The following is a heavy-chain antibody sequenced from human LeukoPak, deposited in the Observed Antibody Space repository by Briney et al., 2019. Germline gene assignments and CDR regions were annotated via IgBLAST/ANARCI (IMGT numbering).Heavy chain of an antibody. CDR2: IYPGDSDT. J-gene: IGHJ5*02. D-gene: IGHD1-7*01. CDR1: GYSFTSYW. Sequence: GESLKISCKGSGYSFTSYWIGWVRQMPGKGLEWMGIIYPGDSDTRYSPSSQGQVTISADKSISTAYLQWSSLKASDTAMYYCARLVRYNWNYDRLNWFDPWGQGTLVTVSS. V-gene: IGHV5-51*01. CDR3: ARLVRYNWNYDRLNWFDP.